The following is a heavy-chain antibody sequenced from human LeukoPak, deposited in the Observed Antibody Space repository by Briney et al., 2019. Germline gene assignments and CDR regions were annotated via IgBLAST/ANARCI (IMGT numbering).Heavy chain of an antibody. D-gene: IGHD5-24*01. Sequence: SETLSLTCTVSGYSISSGYYWGWIRQPPGKGLEWIGSIYHSGSTYYNPSLKSRVTISVDTSKNQLSLKLSSVTAADTAVYYCARGRDGYPYYFDYWGQGTLVTVSS. J-gene: IGHJ4*02. V-gene: IGHV4-38-2*02. CDR1: GYSISSGYY. CDR2: IYHSGST. CDR3: ARGRDGYPYYFDY.